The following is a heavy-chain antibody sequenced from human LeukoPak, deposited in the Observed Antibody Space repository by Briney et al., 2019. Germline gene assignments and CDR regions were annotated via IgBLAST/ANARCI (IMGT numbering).Heavy chain of an antibody. V-gene: IGHV4-39*01. CDR3: ASPPARITIFGVVTPELYYYYMDV. D-gene: IGHD3-3*01. CDR2: IYYSGST. J-gene: IGHJ6*03. CDR1: GGSISSSSYY. Sequence: PSETLSLTCTVSGGSISSSSYYWGWIRQPPGKGLEWIGSIYYSGSTYYNPSLKSRVTISVDTSKNQFSLKLSSVTAADTAVYYCASPPARITIFGVVTPELYYYYMDVWGKGTTVTVSS.